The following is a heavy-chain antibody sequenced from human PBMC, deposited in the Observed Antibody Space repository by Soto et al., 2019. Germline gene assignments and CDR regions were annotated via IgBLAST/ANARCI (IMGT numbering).Heavy chain of an antibody. V-gene: IGHV4-31*11. J-gene: IGHJ5*02. Sequence: PSETLSLTCAVSGGSISSGGYSWSWIRQPPGKGLEWIGYIYYIGSTYYNPSLKSRVTISVDTSKNQSSLRLTSVTAADTAVYYCARSVFPWGQGALVTVSS. CDR1: GGSISSGGYS. CDR3: ARSVFP. CDR2: IYYIGST.